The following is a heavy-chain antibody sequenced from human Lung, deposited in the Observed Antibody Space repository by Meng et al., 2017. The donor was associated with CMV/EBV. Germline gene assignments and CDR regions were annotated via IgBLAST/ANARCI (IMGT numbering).Heavy chain of an antibody. V-gene: IGHV4-30-4*01. J-gene: IGHJ4*02. CDR3: ARIGGCSGGGCYHRLFDY. D-gene: IGHD2-15*01. CDR1: GGSISSGDYY. CDR2: IYYTGST. Sequence: VQLQGSGPGLLKPSQTLSLTCTVSGGSISSGDYYWSWIRQPPGKGLEWIGYIYYTGSTYYNPSLKSRVIISVDTSKNQFSLKLNSVTAADTAVYYCARIGGCSGGGCYHRLFDYWGQGTLVTVSS.